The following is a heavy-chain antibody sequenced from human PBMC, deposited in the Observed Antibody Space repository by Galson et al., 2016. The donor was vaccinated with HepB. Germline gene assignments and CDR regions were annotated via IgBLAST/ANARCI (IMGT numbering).Heavy chain of an antibody. V-gene: IGHV4-59*01. CDR1: GGSISSYY. D-gene: IGHD5-18*01. Sequence: TLSLTCTVSGGSISSYYWSWIRQPPGKGLEWIGYIYYSGSTNYNPSLKSRVTISVDTSKNQFSLKLSSVTAADTAVYYCARLGGYSYGYSDYWGQGTLVTGSS. CDR3: ARLGGYSYGYSDY. J-gene: IGHJ4*02. CDR2: IYYSGST.